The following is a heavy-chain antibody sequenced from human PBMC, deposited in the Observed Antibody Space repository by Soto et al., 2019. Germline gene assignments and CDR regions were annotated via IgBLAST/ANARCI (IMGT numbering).Heavy chain of an antibody. V-gene: IGHV3-23*01. CDR3: AKDVAVAGTDAFDI. CDR1: GFTFSSYA. CDR2: INGSGDST. Sequence: GGSLRLSCAASGFTFSSYAMTWVRQAPGKGLEWVSSINGSGDSTYYADSVKGRFTISRDNAENTLYLQMNSLRAEDTAVYYCAKDVAVAGTDAFDIWGQGTMVTVSS. J-gene: IGHJ3*02. D-gene: IGHD6-19*01.